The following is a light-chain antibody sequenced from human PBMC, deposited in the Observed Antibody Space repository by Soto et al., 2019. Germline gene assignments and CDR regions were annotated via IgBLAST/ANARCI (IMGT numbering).Light chain of an antibody. CDR3: QQYGSSPPP. J-gene: IGKJ1*01. V-gene: IGKV3-20*01. CDR2: GAS. Sequence: GVTTSPGALSLSPGDRTTLSCRASQSISRYLAWYQQKPGQGPRLLIYGASSRASGTPDRFSGSGSGTDFTLTINSLEPEDFALYYCQQYGSSPPPFGQGTKVDIK. CDR1: QSISRY.